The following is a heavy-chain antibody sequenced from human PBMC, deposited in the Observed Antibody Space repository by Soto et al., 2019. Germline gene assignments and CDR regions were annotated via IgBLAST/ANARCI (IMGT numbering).Heavy chain of an antibody. CDR2: VSYDGNNK. D-gene: IGHD2-8*01. CDR3: ARASRYYSNGVCLGDFDY. J-gene: IGHJ4*02. V-gene: IGHV3-30-3*01. Sequence: QVQLVESGGGVVQPGRSLRLSCSASEFTFTTYAIHWLRQAPGKGLERVATVSYDGNNKHYADSVKGRFTISRDSSRKSLYLQINSLRTEDTAMYHCARASRYYSNGVCLGDFDYWGQGTLVTVAS. CDR1: EFTFTTYA.